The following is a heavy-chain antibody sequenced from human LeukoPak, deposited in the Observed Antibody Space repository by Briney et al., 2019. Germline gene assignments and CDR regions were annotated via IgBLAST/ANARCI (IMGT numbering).Heavy chain of an antibody. J-gene: IGHJ2*01. V-gene: IGHV3-30*04. D-gene: IGHD3-16*01. CDR3: AKEGTWGNWYFDL. CDR2: ISRDGLTK. CDR1: GFTFSGSP. Sequence: GGSLRLSCAASGFTFSGSPMHWVRQAPGKGLEWVAVISRDGLTKYYADSVKGRFTLHRDNSRNTLYLEMNSLRDEDTAVYYCAKEGTWGNWYFDLWGRGTLVIVTS.